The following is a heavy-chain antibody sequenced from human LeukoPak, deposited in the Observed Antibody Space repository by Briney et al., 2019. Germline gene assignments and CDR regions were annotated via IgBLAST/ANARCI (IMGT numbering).Heavy chain of an antibody. D-gene: IGHD4-23*01. V-gene: IGHV4-4*08. Sequence: NPSETLSLTCTVSGGSISSYYWSWIRQPPGKGLEWIGYIYSSGSTNYNPSLKSRVTISVDTSKNQFSLKLSSVTAADTAVYYCARDSLTTVVTPGYYYYMDVWGKGTTVTVSS. CDR1: GGSISSYY. CDR3: ARDSLTTVVTPGYYYYMDV. CDR2: IYSSGST. J-gene: IGHJ6*03.